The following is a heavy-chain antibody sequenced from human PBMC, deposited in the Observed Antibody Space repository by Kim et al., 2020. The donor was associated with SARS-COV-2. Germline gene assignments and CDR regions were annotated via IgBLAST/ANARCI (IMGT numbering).Heavy chain of an antibody. V-gene: IGHV3-48*02. CDR1: GFSFSSYS. Sequence: GGSLRLSCAASGFSFSSYSMNWVRQAPGKGLEWVAYVSSGGSTIYYADSVKGRFTISRDNAQNSLYLQMNSLRDEDTAVYYCARDLTIRDTFFFDYWGQGALVTVSS. D-gene: IGHD3-16*01. CDR3: ARDLTIRDTFFFDY. J-gene: IGHJ4*02. CDR2: VSSGGSTI.